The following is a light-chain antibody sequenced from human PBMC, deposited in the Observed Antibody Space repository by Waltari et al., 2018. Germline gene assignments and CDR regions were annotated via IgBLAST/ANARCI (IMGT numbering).Light chain of an antibody. CDR2: DSS. CDR1: QSISSL. Sequence: DIQMTQSPSILSASVGDRVTITCRASQSISSLLAWYQQKPGKAPDLLIYDSSSLASGVPSRFGGSGSGTEFTLTISSLQPHDFATYYCQQYKTYPVTFGQGTKLDIK. CDR3: QQYKTYPVT. J-gene: IGKJ2*01. V-gene: IGKV1-5*01.